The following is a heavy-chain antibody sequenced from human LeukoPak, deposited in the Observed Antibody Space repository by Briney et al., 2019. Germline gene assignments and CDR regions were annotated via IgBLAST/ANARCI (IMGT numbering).Heavy chain of an antibody. CDR3: ARIVAGRQQLAYAFDI. V-gene: IGHV1-18*01. D-gene: IGHD6-13*01. Sequence: ASVKVSCKASGYTFTSYGISWVRQAPGQGLEWMGWISAYNGNTNYAQKLQGRVTMTTDTSTSTAYMELRSLRSDDTAVYYCARIVAGRQQLAYAFDIWGQGTMVTVSS. CDR2: ISAYNGNT. J-gene: IGHJ3*02. CDR1: GYTFTSYG.